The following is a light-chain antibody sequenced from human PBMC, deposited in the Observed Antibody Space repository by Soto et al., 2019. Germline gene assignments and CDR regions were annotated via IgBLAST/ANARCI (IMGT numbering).Light chain of an antibody. V-gene: IGKV2-28*01. CDR1: QSLLHSNGYNY. Sequence: DIVMTQSPLSLPVTPGEPASISCRSSQSLLHSNGYNYLDWYLQKPGQSPQLLVYLGSNRASGVPDRFSGSGSGTDCTLKISRVEAEDVGVYYCMQALQTPLTFGQGTKLEIK. CDR2: LGS. CDR3: MQALQTPLT. J-gene: IGKJ2*01.